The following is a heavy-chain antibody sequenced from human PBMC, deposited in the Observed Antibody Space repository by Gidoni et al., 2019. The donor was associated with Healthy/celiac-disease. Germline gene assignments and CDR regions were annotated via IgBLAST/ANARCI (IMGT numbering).Heavy chain of an antibody. Sequence: QLQLQESGPGLVKPSETLSLTCTVSGGSISSSSYYWGWIRQPPGKGLEWIGSIYYSGSTYYNPSLKSRVTISVDTSKNQFSLKLSSVTAADTAVYYCARVLPGEVGYSSSFWFDPWGQGTLVTVSS. CDR2: IYYSGST. CDR3: ARVLPGEVGYSSSFWFDP. CDR1: GGSISSSSYY. D-gene: IGHD6-6*01. V-gene: IGHV4-39*01. J-gene: IGHJ5*02.